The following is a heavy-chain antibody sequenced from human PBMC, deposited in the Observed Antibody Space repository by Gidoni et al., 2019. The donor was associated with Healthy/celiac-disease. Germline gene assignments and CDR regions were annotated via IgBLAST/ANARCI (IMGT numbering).Heavy chain of an antibody. CDR3: ARDVAAAGFDY. CDR2: ISSSSSYI. CDR1: GFTSSRYS. V-gene: IGHV3-21*01. Sequence: EVQLVESGGGLVKPGGSLRLSCAASGFTSSRYSMNWVRQAPGKGLEWVSSISSSSSYIYYADSVKGRFTISRDNAKNSLYLQMNSLRAEDTAVYYCARDVAAAGFDYWGQGTLVTVSS. J-gene: IGHJ4*02. D-gene: IGHD6-13*01.